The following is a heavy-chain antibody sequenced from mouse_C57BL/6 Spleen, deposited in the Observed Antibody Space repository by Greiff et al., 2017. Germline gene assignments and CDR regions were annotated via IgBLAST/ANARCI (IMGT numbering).Heavy chain of an antibody. CDR1: GYAFSSSW. CDR2: IYPGDGDT. J-gene: IGHJ1*03. V-gene: IGHV1-82*01. D-gene: IGHD2-2*01. Sequence: QVQLQQSGPELVKPGASVKISCKASGYAFSSSWMNWVKQRPGKGLEWIGRIYPGDGDTNYNGKFKGKATLTADKSSSTAYMQLSSLTSEASAVYFWAREGYYWYFDVWGTGTTVTVSS. CDR3: AREGYYWYFDV.